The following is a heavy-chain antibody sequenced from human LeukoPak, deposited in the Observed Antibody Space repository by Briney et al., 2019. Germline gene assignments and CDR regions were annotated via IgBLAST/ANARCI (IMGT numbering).Heavy chain of an antibody. Sequence: SETLSLTCAVYGGSFSGYYWSWIRQPPGKGLEWIGEINHSGSTNYNPSLKSRVTISVDTSKNQFSLKLSSVTAADTAVYYCARGLRAAATSDYWGQGTLVTVSS. CDR2: INHSGST. D-gene: IGHD6-13*01. CDR3: ARGLRAAATSDY. J-gene: IGHJ4*02. V-gene: IGHV4-34*01. CDR1: GGSFSGYY.